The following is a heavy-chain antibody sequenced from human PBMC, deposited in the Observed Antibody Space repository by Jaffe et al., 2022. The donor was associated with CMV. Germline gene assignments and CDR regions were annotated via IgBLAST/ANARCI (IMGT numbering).Heavy chain of an antibody. V-gene: IGHV1-69*09. D-gene: IGHD3-10*01. J-gene: IGHJ4*02. CDR1: GGTFSSYA. CDR3: ARDHRVRGVIRMYYFDY. Sequence: QVQLVQSGAEVKKPGSSVKVSCKASGGTFSSYAISWVRQAPGQGLEWMGRIIPILGIANYAQKFQGRVTITADKSTSTAYMELSSLRSEDTAVYYCARDHRVRGVIRMYYFDYWGQGTLVTVSS. CDR2: IIPILGIA.